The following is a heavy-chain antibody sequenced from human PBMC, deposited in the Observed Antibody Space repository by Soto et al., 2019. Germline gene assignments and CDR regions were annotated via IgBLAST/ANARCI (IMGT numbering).Heavy chain of an antibody. J-gene: IGHJ6*03. V-gene: IGHV4-34*01. D-gene: IGHD7-27*01. Sequence: SETLSLTCAVYGGSFSGYYWSWIRQPPGKGLEWIGEINHSGSTNYNPSFKSRVTISVDTSKNQFSLKLSSVTAADTAVYYCARGRFTGDDYYYMDVWGKGTTVTVSS. CDR2: INHSGST. CDR1: GGSFSGYY. CDR3: ARGRFTGDDYYYMDV.